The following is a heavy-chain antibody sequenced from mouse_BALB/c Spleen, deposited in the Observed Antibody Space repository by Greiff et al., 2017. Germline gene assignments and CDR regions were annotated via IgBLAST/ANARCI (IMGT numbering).Heavy chain of an antibody. CDR3: ARYRNDRSPFAN. Sequence: EVQLQESGPSLVKPSQTLSLTCSVTGYSITSGYWNWIRQFPGNKLEYMGYIIYSGSTYYNPTLISRISTTRDTSKNQYYLQLNAVTTEDTATYYCARYRNDRSPFANWGQGTLVTVSA. D-gene: IGHD2-14*01. CDR1: GYSITSGY. CDR2: IIYSGST. J-gene: IGHJ3*01. V-gene: IGHV3-8*02.